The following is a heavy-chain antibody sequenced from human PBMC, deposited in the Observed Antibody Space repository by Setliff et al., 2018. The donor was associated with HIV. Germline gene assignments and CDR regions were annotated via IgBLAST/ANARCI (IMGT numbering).Heavy chain of an antibody. CDR1: GGSISSSSHY. Sequence: SETLSLTCTVSGGSISSSSHYWGWISQPPGKGLEWVGSIYYSGSTYYNPSLKSRVTISLDTSKNHLSLKLSSVTAADTAVYYCARGPPGSSIGCYVGYWGQGTLVTVSS. CDR2: IYYSGST. D-gene: IGHD6-19*01. V-gene: IGHV4-39*02. CDR3: ARGPPGSSIGCYVGY. J-gene: IGHJ4*02.